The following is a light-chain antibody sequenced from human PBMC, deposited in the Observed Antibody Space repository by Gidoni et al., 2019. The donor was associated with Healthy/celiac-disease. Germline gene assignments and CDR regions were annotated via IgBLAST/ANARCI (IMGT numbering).Light chain of an antibody. Sequence: SYELTQPPSVSVSPGQTASITCSGDKLGDKYACWYQQKPGQSPVLVIYQDSKRPSGIPERFSGSKSGNTATLTISGTQAMDEADYYCQAWDSSTGVVFGGGTKLTV. V-gene: IGLV3-1*01. CDR2: QDS. CDR3: QAWDSSTGVV. CDR1: KLGDKY. J-gene: IGLJ2*01.